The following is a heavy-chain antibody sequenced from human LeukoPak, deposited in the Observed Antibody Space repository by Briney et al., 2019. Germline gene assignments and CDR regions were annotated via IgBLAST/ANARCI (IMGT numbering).Heavy chain of an antibody. D-gene: IGHD2-2*01. CDR2: VNHSGST. CDR1: GGSFSGYY. J-gene: IGHJ4*02. V-gene: IGHV4-34*01. CDR3: ARAPDIVVVPAANYYFDY. Sequence: SETLSLTCAVYGGSFSGYYWSWIRQPPGKGLEWIGEVNHSGSTNYNPSLKSRVTISVDTSKNQFSLKLSSVTAADTAVYYCARAPDIVVVPAANYYFDYWGQGTLVTVSS.